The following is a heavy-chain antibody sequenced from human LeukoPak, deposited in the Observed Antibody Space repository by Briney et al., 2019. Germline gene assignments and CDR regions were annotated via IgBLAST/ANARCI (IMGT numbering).Heavy chain of an antibody. CDR1: GFTFSDYY. CDR3: ARDRRTYDSSGSDAFDI. D-gene: IGHD3-22*01. J-gene: IGHJ3*02. V-gene: IGHV3-11*01. Sequence: GGSLRLSCAASGFTFSDYYMSWIRQAPGKGLEWVSYISSSGSTIYYADSVKGRFTISRDNAKNSLYLQMNSLRAEDTAVYYCARDRRTYDSSGSDAFDIWGQGTMVTVSS. CDR2: ISSSGSTI.